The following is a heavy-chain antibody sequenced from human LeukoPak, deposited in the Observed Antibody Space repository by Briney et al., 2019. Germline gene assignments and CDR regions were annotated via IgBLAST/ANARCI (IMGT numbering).Heavy chain of an antibody. Sequence: GGSLRLSCAASGFTFSDYYMRCICQAPGKGLEWVSYISSSSSYTNYADSVKGRFTISRDNAKNSLYLQMNSLRADDTAVYYCARDVGFIVGATPGAFDIWGQGTMVTVSS. J-gene: IGHJ3*02. V-gene: IGHV3-11*06. CDR1: GFTFSDYY. CDR3: ARDVGFIVGATPGAFDI. CDR2: ISSSSSYT. D-gene: IGHD1-26*01.